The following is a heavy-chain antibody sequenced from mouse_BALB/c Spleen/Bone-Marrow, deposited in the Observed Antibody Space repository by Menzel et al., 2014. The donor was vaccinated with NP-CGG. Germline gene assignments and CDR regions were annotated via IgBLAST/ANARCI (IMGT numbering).Heavy chain of an antibody. V-gene: IGHV7-3*02. Sequence: EVKVEESGGGSVQPGGSLRLSCATSGFTFTDYYMSWVRQPPGKALEWLGFIRNKANGYTTEYSASVKGRFTISRDNSQSILYLQMNTLRAEDSATYYCARDDYYAMDYWGQGTSVTVSS. J-gene: IGHJ4*01. CDR2: IRNKANGYTT. CDR1: GFTFTDYY. CDR3: ARDDYYAMDY.